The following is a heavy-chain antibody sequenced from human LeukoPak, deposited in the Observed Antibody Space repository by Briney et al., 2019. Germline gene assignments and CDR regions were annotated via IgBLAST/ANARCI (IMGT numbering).Heavy chain of an antibody. D-gene: IGHD2-2*01. CDR2: IYSGGST. CDR3: AKAPSTDANNWFDP. Sequence: GGSLRLSCAASGFTVSSNYMSWVRQAPGKGLEWVSVIYSGGSTYYADSVKGRFTITRDNSKNTLYLQMNSLRAEDTAVYYCAKAPSTDANNWFDPWGQGTLVTVSS. CDR1: GFTVSSNY. J-gene: IGHJ5*02. V-gene: IGHV3-66*01.